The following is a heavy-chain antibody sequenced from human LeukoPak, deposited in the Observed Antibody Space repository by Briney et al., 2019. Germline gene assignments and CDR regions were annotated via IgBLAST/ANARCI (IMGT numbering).Heavy chain of an antibody. D-gene: IGHD6-13*01. V-gene: IGHV3-23*01. CDR3: AKEVAAAGIPVFDH. J-gene: IGHJ4*02. CDR2: ISDDGGGT. Sequence: GGSLRLSCAASGFTFSTHAMSWVRQVPGKGLEWVSGISDDGGGTYYGDSVKGRFTISRDNSKNTLFLQMSSLRVEDTAMYYCAKEVAAAGIPVFDHWGQGTLVTVSS. CDR1: GFTFSTHA.